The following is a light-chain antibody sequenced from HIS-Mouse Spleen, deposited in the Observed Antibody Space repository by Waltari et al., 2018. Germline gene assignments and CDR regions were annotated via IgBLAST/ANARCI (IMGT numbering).Light chain of an antibody. V-gene: IGLV2-11*01. J-gene: IGLJ1*01. CDR2: DVS. CDR1: SSDVGGYNY. CDR3: GTWDSSLSAGYV. Sequence: QSALTQPRSVSGSPGQSVTISCTGTSSDVGGYNYVSWYQQHPGKAPKLMIYDVSKRPSGVPERFSGSKSGNTASLTISGLQAEDEADYYCGTWDSSLSAGYVFGTGTKVTVL.